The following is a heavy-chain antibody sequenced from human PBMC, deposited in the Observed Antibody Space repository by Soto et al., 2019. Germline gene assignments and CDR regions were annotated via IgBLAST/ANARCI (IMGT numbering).Heavy chain of an antibody. V-gene: IGHV1-69*06. Sequence: SVKVSCKASGGTYSSYAISWVRQAPGQGLEWMGGIIPIFGTANYAQKFQGRVTITADKSTSTAYMELSSLRSEDTAVYYCAREGGSYYFDYWGQGTLVTVSS. CDR2: IIPIFGTA. CDR3: AREGGSYYFDY. D-gene: IGHD1-26*01. J-gene: IGHJ4*02. CDR1: GGTYSSYA.